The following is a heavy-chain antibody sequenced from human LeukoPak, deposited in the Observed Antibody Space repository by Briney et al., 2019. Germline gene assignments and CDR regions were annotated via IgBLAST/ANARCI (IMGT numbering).Heavy chain of an antibody. CDR2: IYHSGST. Sequence: SETLSLTCTVSCYSISSGYYWGWIRQPPGKGLEWIGTIYHSGSTYYNPSLKSRVTISVDTSKNQFSLKLTSVTAADTAVYYCARVRGYCSSTICYRYYFDYWGQGTLVTVSS. CDR3: ARVRGYCSSTICYRYYFDY. CDR1: CYSISSGYY. D-gene: IGHD2-2*01. J-gene: IGHJ4*02. V-gene: IGHV4-38-2*02.